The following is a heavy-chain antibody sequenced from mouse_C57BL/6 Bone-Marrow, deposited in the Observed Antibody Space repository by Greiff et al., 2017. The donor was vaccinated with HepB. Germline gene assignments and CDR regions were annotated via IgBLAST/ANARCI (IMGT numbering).Heavy chain of an antibody. D-gene: IGHD2-5*01. CDR2: IYPGSGST. V-gene: IGHV1-55*01. CDR1: GYTFTSYW. Sequence: QVQLQQPGAELVKPGASVKMSCKASGYTFTSYWITWVKQRPGQGLEWIGDIYPGSGSTNYNEKFKSKATLTVDTSSSTAYMQLSGLTSEDSAVYYCARCYSNSTPHWYFDVWGTGTTVTVSS. J-gene: IGHJ1*03. CDR3: ARCYSNSTPHWYFDV.